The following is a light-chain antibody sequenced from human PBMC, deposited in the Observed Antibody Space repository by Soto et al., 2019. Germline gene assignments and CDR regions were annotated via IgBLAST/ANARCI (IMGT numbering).Light chain of an antibody. CDR3: QQSYRSPPT. CDR1: QTITTY. J-gene: IGKJ1*01. Sequence: EIQMTQSPSSLSASIGDRVTITCRSSQTITTYLNWYQQIPGKAPKHLIYSASTLQTGVPSRYSGSGSGTDFTLTINSLQPEDFATYYCQQSYRSPPTFGQGTKVDIK. V-gene: IGKV1-39*01. CDR2: SAS.